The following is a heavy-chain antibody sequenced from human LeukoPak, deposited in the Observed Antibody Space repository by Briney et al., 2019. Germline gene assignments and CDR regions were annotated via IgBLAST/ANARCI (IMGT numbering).Heavy chain of an antibody. V-gene: IGHV3-23*01. CDR2: ISGSGGST. CDR1: GFTFSSYA. J-gene: IGHJ5*02. CDR3: AKSQLLWFGELSVWFDP. Sequence: GGSLRLSCAASGFTFSSYAMSWVRQAPGKGLEWVSAISGSGGSTYYADSVKGRFTISRDNSKDTLYLQMNSLRAGDTAVYYCAKSQLLWFGELSVWFDPWGRGTLVTVSS. D-gene: IGHD3-10*01.